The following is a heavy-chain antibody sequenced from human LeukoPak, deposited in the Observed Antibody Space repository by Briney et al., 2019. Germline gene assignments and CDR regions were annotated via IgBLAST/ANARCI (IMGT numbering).Heavy chain of an antibody. CDR3: ARDLYCSGGSCYSNWFDP. J-gene: IGHJ5*02. D-gene: IGHD2-15*01. CDR2: IIPIFGTA. V-gene: IGHV1-69*13. CDR1: GGTFSSYA. Sequence: GASVKVSCKASGGTFSSYAISWVRQAPGQGLELMGGIIPIFGTANYAQKFQGRVTITADESTSTAYMELSSLRSEDTAVYYCARDLYCSGGSCYSNWFDPWGQGTLVTVSS.